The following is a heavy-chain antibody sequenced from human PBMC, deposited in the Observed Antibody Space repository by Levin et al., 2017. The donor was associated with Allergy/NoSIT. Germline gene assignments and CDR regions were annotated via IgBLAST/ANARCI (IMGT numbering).Heavy chain of an antibody. CDR2: IKQDGSEK. J-gene: IGHJ6*02. Sequence: GGSLRLSCAASGFTFSSYWMSWVRQAPGKGLEWVANIKQDGSEKYYVDSVKGRFTISRDNAKNSLYLQMNSLRAEDTAVYYCARKGQWLVNHYYYYGMDVWGQGTTVTVSS. CDR1: GFTFSSYW. V-gene: IGHV3-7*01. D-gene: IGHD6-19*01. CDR3: ARKGQWLVNHYYYYGMDV.